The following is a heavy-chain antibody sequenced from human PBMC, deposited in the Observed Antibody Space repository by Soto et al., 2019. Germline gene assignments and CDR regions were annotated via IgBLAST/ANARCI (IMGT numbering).Heavy chain of an antibody. CDR1: GGSISGYY. CDR2: IYSSGST. Sequence: SETLSLTCTVSGGSISGYYWSWIRQPPGKGLEWIGYIYSSGSTNYNPSLKSRVTISVDTSKNQFSLKLSSVTAADTAVYYCARDGGLAAAGTWWFDPWGQGTLVTVSS. J-gene: IGHJ5*02. V-gene: IGHV4-59*01. D-gene: IGHD6-13*01. CDR3: ARDGGLAAAGTWWFDP.